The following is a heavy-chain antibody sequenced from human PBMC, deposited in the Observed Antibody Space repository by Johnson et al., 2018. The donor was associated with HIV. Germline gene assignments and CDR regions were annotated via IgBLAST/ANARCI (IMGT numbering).Heavy chain of an antibody. CDR1: GLTFSSYA. V-gene: IGHV3-30*04. D-gene: IGHD7-27*01. CDR2: ISYDGSNK. CDR3: AKDRNWGASGGFDI. J-gene: IGHJ3*02. Sequence: QVQLVESGGGVVQPGRSLRLSCAASGLTFSSYAMHWVRQAPGKGLEWVADISYDGSNKYYADSVKGRFTISRDNSKNTLYLQMNSLRAEDTAVYYCAKDRNWGASGGFDIWGQGTMLTVSS.